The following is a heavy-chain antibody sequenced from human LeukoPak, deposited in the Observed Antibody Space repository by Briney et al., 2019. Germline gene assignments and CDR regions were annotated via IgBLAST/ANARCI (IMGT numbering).Heavy chain of an antibody. D-gene: IGHD1-1*01. J-gene: IGHJ4*02. Sequence: PGGSLRLSCAASGFTFSSYAMSWVRQAPGKGLEWVSTIRGNGDTAYNADSVRGRFAISRDDSKNALFLQMNSLRLEDTAIYYYAKGRELDDGVFDSWGQGTRVTVSS. CDR2: IRGNGDTA. CDR1: GFTFSSYA. CDR3: AKGRELDDGVFDS. V-gene: IGHV3-23*01.